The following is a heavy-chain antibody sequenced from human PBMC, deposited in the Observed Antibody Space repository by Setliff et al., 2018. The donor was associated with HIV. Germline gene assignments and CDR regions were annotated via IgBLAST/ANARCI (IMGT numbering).Heavy chain of an antibody. J-gene: IGHJ5*02. CDR1: GGSISGYF. D-gene: IGHD7-27*01. Sequence: SETLSLTCNVSGGSISGYFWTWIRQPAGKGLEWIGRIYTSGSTNYNPSLKSRLSMSIDTSKYHFSLRLTSVTAADTAVYYCARDLPELTGRSFDPWGQGIQVTVSS. CDR3: ARDLPELTGRSFDP. V-gene: IGHV4-4*07. CDR2: IYTSGST.